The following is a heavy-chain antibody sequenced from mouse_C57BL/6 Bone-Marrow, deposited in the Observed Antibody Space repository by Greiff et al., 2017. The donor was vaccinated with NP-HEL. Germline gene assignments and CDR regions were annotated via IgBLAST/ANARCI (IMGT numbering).Heavy chain of an antibody. CDR3: ARYYYGSRGWYFDV. V-gene: IGHV1-72*01. CDR1: GYTFTSYW. D-gene: IGHD1-1*01. CDR2: IDPNSGGT. Sequence: QVQLQQQPGADLVKPGASVKLSCKASGYTFTSYWMHWVKQRPGRGLEWIGRIDPNSGGTKFNEKFKTKATLTVDKPSSTAYMQLSSLTSEDSAVYYCARYYYGSRGWYFDVWGTGTTVTVSS. J-gene: IGHJ1*03.